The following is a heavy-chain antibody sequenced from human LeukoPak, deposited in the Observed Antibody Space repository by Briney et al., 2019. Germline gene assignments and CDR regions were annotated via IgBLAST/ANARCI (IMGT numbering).Heavy chain of an antibody. J-gene: IGHJ4*02. CDR1: GFTFSSYW. D-gene: IGHD1-7*01. V-gene: IGHV3-74*01. CDR3: ARGGWGTAIDY. CDR2: ISGDGSST. Sequence: GGSLRLSCAASGFTFSSYWMHWVRQAPGKGLVWVPYISGDGSSTTYADSVKGRFTISRDNAKNTLDLQMNSLRAEDTAVYYCARGGWGTAIDYWAQGTLVTVSS.